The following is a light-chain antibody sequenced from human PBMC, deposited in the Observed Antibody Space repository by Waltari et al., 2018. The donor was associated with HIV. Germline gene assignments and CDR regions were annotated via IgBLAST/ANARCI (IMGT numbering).Light chain of an antibody. J-gene: IGLJ3*02. CDR1: SSTIGAGYD. V-gene: IGLV1-40*01. CDR3: QSYDSSLSGSV. Sequence: QSVLTQPPSVSGAPGQRVTISCTGSSSTIGAGYDLHCYQQFPGSAPKLLINGNVNRPSGVPDRFSDSKSGTSASLAITGLQAEDEADYYCQSYDSSLSGSVFGGGTKLTVL. CDR2: GNV.